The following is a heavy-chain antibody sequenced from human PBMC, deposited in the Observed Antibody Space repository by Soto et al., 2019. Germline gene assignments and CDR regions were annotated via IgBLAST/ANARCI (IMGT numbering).Heavy chain of an antibody. CDR2: ISAYNGNT. Sequence: QVQLVQSGAEVKKPGASVKVSCKASGYTFTSYGISWVRQAPGQGLEWMGWISAYNGNTNYVQKLQGRVTMTTDTSTSTAYMELRSLRSDDTAVYYCARDESLDGSGSLRGNYWGQGTLVTVSS. CDR3: ARDESLDGSGSLRGNY. D-gene: IGHD3-10*01. J-gene: IGHJ4*02. V-gene: IGHV1-18*01. CDR1: GYTFTSYG.